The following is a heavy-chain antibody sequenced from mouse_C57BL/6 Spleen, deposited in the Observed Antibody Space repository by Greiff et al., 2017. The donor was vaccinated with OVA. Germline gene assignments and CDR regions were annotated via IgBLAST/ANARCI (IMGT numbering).Heavy chain of an antibody. Sequence: QVQLQQSGPELVKPGASVKISCKASGYAFSSSWMNWVKQRPGKGLEWIGRIYPGDGDTNYNGKFKGKATLTADKSSRTAYMQLSSLTSEDSAVYFCARSNYYGSRDAMDYWGQGTSVTVSS. CDR2: IYPGDGDT. V-gene: IGHV1-82*01. J-gene: IGHJ4*01. CDR3: ARSNYYGSRDAMDY. CDR1: GYAFSSSW. D-gene: IGHD1-1*01.